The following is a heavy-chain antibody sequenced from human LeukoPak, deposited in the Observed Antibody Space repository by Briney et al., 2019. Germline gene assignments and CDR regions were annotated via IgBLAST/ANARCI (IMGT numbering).Heavy chain of an antibody. CDR2: ISYDGSNK. CDR1: GFTFSSYG. Sequence: GGSLRLSCAASGFTFSSYGMHWVRRAPGKGLEWVAVISYDGSNKYYADSVKGRFTISRDNSKNTLYLQMNSLRAEDTAVYYCAKDRRRSSCYFDYWGQGTLVTVSS. V-gene: IGHV3-30*18. J-gene: IGHJ4*02. CDR3: AKDRRRSSCYFDY. D-gene: IGHD6-6*01.